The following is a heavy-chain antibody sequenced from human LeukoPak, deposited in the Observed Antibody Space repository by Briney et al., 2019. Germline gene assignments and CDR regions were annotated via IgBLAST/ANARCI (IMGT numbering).Heavy chain of an antibody. V-gene: IGHV3-53*01. CDR1: GFTVSSNY. CDR2: IYSGGST. Sequence: GGSLRLSCAASGFTVSSNYMSWVRQAPGKGLEWVSVIYSGGSTYYADSVKGRFTISRDNAKNSLYLQMNSLRAEDTAVYYCARTRGGSYSSFDYWGQGTLVTVSS. J-gene: IGHJ4*02. D-gene: IGHD1-26*01. CDR3: ARTRGGSYSSFDY.